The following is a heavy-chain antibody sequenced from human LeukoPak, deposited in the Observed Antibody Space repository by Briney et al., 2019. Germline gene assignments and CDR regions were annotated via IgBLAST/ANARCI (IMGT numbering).Heavy chain of an antibody. V-gene: IGHV3-7*03. J-gene: IGHJ4*02. CDR3: AKDLLSVVTRQKEGGFDY. D-gene: IGHD4-23*01. Sequence: PGGSLRLSCAASGFTFSTHWMSWVRQAPGKGLEWVTNINPDGSEQHYVDSVMGRFIISRDNAKSSLFLQMNSLRAEDTAVYYCAKDLLSVVTRQKEGGFDYWGQGTLVTVSS. CDR2: INPDGSEQ. CDR1: GFTFSTHW.